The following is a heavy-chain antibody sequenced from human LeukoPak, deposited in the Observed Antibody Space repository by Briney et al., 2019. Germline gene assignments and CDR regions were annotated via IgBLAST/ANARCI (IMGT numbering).Heavy chain of an antibody. V-gene: IGHV1-69*04. CDR3: ARGGITMVRGVLSWFDP. D-gene: IGHD3-10*01. CDR2: SIIILGIA. CDR1: VGTFSSYA. J-gene: IGHJ5*02. Sequence: SVKVSCKGSVGTFSSYAISWVRQAPGQGLEWVGRSIIILGIANYAHKFQGRVTITADKSTSTTYMELSRLRSEDTGVYYCARGGITMVRGVLSWFDPSGHGSLVTLSS.